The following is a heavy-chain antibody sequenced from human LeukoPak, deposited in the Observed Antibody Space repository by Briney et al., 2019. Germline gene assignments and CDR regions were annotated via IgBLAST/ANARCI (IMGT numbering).Heavy chain of an antibody. CDR3: AKSVPEYQLRGGMDV. Sequence: GRSLRLSCAASGFTFSSYGMHWVRQAPGKGLEWVAVISYDGSNKYYADSVKGRSTISRDNSKNTLYLQMNSLRAEDTAVYYCAKSVPEYQLRGGMDVWGQGTTVTVSS. J-gene: IGHJ6*02. CDR1: GFTFSSYG. V-gene: IGHV3-30*18. D-gene: IGHD2-2*01. CDR2: ISYDGSNK.